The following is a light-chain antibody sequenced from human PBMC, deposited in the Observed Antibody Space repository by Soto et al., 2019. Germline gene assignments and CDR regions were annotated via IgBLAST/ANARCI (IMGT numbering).Light chain of an antibody. CDR1: QSVSSS. CDR2: GAS. Sequence: EIVMTQSPATLSVSPGERATLSCRASQSVSSSLAWYQQKPGQAPRLLIYGASTRATGVPARFSGSGSGTEFTLTISSLQSEDFAVYYCQQYGGSPRTFGQGTKVEVK. V-gene: IGKV3-15*01. CDR3: QQYGGSPRT. J-gene: IGKJ1*01.